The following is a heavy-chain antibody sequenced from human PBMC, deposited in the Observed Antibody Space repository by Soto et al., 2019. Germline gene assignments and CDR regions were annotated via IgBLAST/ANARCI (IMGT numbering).Heavy chain of an antibody. D-gene: IGHD3-22*01. J-gene: IGHJ4*02. Sequence: KLPETLSLTCSVSGGPISNHYWTWIRQPAGKGREWIGQPAGKGLEWIGRIYSSGSTNYNPFFQSRVTISLDMSKNQFSLKLRSVTAADTAVYYCARSPYNYDSTYYFDYWGQGTLVTVSS. V-gene: IGHV4-4*07. CDR3: ARSPYNYDSTYYFDY. CDR1: GGPISNHY. CDR2: IYSSGST.